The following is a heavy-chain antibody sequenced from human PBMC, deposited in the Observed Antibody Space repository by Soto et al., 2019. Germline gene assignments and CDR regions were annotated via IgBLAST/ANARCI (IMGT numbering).Heavy chain of an antibody. D-gene: IGHD4-4*01. CDR3: PRSRDGYSVVGDC. J-gene: IGHJ4*02. V-gene: IGHV3-74*01. CDR1: GFTLSSYW. Sequence: EVQLVESGGGLVQPGGSLRLSCAASGFTLSSYWMHWVRQAPGKGLVWVSRINIDGSSTSYAGSVKGRFTISRDNAKNTLYLQVNSLRAEDKAVYYCPRSRDGYSVVGDCWGQGTRVTVSP. CDR2: INIDGSST.